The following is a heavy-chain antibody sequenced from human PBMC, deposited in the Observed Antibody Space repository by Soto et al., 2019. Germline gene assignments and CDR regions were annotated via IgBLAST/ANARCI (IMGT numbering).Heavy chain of an antibody. J-gene: IGHJ4*02. CDR1: GYTFTGYY. CDR3: ARDKGYCSDTSCSDFDY. CDR2: VIPNLGVT. V-gene: IGHV1-69*04. Sequence: ASVKVSCKASGYTFTGYYIHWVRQAPGQGLEWMGRVIPNLGVTNYAKKFQGRFTIVVDTSTSTAYMELNSLRYEDTAVYYCARDKGYCSDTSCSDFDYWGQGTLVTVSS. D-gene: IGHD2-15*01.